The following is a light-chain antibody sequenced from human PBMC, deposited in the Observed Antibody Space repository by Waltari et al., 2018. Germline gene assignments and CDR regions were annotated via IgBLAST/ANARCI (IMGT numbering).Light chain of an antibody. CDR3: SSYTGSSTLWV. CDR1: SSDIGTYNF. CDR2: DVS. V-gene: IGLV2-14*03. J-gene: IGLJ3*02. Sequence: QSALTQPASVSGSPGQSITISCTGTSSDIGTYNFVSWYQQHPGKAPNLMIYDVSYRPSGVSNRFSGSKSGNTASLTISGLQAEDEADYYCSSYTGSSTLWVFGGGTKLSVL.